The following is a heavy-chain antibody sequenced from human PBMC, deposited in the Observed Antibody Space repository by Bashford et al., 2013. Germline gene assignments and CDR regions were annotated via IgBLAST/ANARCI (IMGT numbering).Heavy chain of an antibody. J-gene: IGHJ6*02. Sequence: SETLSLTCAVYGGSFSGYYWSWIRQPPGKGLEWIANMHQSGNTYYNPSLKSRVTISVDTSKNQFSLKLSSVTAADTAVYYCARQEYDSSWYYYGMDVWGRRDRRSPSP. CDR1: GGSFSGYY. D-gene: IGHD6-13*01. CDR2: MHQSGNT. V-gene: IGHV4-34*01. CDR3: ARQEYDSSWYYYGMDV.